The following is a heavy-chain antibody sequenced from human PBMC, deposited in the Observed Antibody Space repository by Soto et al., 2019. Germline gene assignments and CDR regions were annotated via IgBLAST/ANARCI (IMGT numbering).Heavy chain of an antibody. CDR2: IIPIFGTA. CDR3: ARGIMITFRGAPASGGFDY. V-gene: IGHV1-69*01. Sequence: QVQLVQSGAEVKKPGSSVKVSCKASGGTFSSYAISWVRQAPGQGLEWMGGIIPIFGTANYAQKFQGRVTITADESTSTAYMELSSLRSEDTAVYYCARGIMITFRGAPASGGFDYWGQGTLVTVSS. D-gene: IGHD3-16*01. J-gene: IGHJ4*02. CDR1: GGTFSSYA.